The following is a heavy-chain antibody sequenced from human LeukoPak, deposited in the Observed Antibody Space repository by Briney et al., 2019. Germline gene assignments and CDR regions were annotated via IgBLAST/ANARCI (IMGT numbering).Heavy chain of an antibody. CDR2: ISSSSSTI. V-gene: IGHV3-48*04. J-gene: IGHJ5*02. CDR3: ARGATASFDP. Sequence: GGSLRLSCAASGFTFSSYSMNWVRQAPGKGLEWVSYISSSSSTIYYADSLKGRFTISRDNAKNSLYLQMNSLRVEDTAVYYCARGATASFDPWGQGTLVTVSS. D-gene: IGHD5-12*01. CDR1: GFTFSSYS.